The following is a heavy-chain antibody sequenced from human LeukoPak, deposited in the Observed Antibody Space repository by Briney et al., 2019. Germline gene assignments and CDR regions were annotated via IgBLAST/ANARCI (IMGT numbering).Heavy chain of an antibody. CDR1: GGSISSSSYY. V-gene: IGHV4-39*01. D-gene: IGHD1-26*01. CDR3: AKSGGYGLIDY. J-gene: IGHJ4*02. Sequence: SETLSLACTVSGGSISSSSYYWSWIRQPPGKGLEWIGEINHSGSTNYNPSLKSRVTISIDTSKNQFSLRLSSVTAADTAMCYCAKSGGYGLIDYWGQGTLVTVSS. CDR2: INHSGST.